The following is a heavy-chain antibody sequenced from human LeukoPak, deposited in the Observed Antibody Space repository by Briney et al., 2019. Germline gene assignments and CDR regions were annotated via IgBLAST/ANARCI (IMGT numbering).Heavy chain of an antibody. D-gene: IGHD2-21*02. CDR1: GITFSSYG. CDR2: IWYDGSNK. CDR3: ARDRCGGDCYPFDAFDI. V-gene: IGHV3-33*01. Sequence: PGRSLRLSCAASGITFSSYGMHWVRQAPGKGLEWVAVIWYDGSNKYYADSVKGRFTISRDNSKNTLYLQMNSLRAEDTAVYYCARDRCGGDCYPFDAFDIWGQGTMVTVSS. J-gene: IGHJ3*02.